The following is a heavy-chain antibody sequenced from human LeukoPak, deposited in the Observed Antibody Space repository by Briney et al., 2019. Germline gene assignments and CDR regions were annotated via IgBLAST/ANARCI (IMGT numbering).Heavy chain of an antibody. Sequence: SETLSLTCAVYGGSFSDYWWTWIRQSPGKGLGWIGRIYHSGSTYYNPSLKSRVTISVDTSKNQFSLKLSSVTAADTAVYYCARADYSSTWSHDYYYMDVWGKGTTVTVSS. J-gene: IGHJ6*03. D-gene: IGHD6-13*01. V-gene: IGHV4-34*01. CDR2: IYHSGST. CDR1: GGSFSDYW. CDR3: ARADYSSTWSHDYYYMDV.